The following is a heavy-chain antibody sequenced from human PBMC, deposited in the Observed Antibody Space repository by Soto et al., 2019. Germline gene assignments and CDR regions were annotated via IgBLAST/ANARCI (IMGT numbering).Heavy chain of an antibody. CDR3: ARGHQGLSPLLWFGEPKWAFDY. J-gene: IGHJ4*02. V-gene: IGHV1-46*01. Sequence: ASVKVSCKASGYTFTSYYMHWVRQAPGQGLEWMGIINPSGGSTSYAQKFQGRVTMTRDTSTSTVYMELSSLRSEDTAVYYCARGHQGLSPLLWFGEPKWAFDYWGQGTLVTVSS. CDR2: INPSGGST. D-gene: IGHD3-10*01. CDR1: GYTFTSYY.